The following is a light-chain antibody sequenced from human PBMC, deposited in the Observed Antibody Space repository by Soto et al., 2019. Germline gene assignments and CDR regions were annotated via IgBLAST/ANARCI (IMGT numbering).Light chain of an antibody. CDR2: EVS. Sequence: QSALTQPASVSGSPGQSITISCTGTSSDVGSYNYVSWYQQHPGKAPKLIICEVSKRPSGVSNRFSGSKSGNTASLTISGLQAEDEADYYCCSYAGDISPWVFGGGTQLTVL. V-gene: IGLV2-23*02. J-gene: IGLJ3*02. CDR3: CSYAGDISPWV. CDR1: SSDVGSYNY.